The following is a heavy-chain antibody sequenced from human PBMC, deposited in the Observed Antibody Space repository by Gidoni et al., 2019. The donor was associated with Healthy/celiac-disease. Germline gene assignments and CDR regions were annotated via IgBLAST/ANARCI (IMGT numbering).Heavy chain of an antibody. Sequence: QVQLQESGPGLVKPSQTLSLTCTVSGGSISSGRYYWSWIRQPAGKGLEWIGRIYTSGSTNYNPSLKSRVTRSVDTSKNQFSLKLSSVTAADTAVYYCARVDSSSWYSYYGMDVWGQGTTVTVSS. J-gene: IGHJ6*02. CDR2: IYTSGST. CDR3: ARVDSSSWYSYYGMDV. D-gene: IGHD6-13*01. CDR1: GGSISSGRYY. V-gene: IGHV4-61*02.